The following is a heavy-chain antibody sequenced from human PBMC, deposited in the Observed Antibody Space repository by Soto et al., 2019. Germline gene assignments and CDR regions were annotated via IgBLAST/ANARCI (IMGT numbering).Heavy chain of an antibody. CDR3: ARVDSSGWYFFDY. Sequence: SETLSLTCTVSGGSISSYYWSWIRQPPGKGLEWIGYIYYSGSTNYNPSLKSRVTISVDTSKNQFSLKLSSVTAADTAVYYCARVDSSGWYFFDYWGQGTLVTVSS. CDR2: IYYSGST. CDR1: GGSISSYY. D-gene: IGHD6-19*01. V-gene: IGHV4-59*01. J-gene: IGHJ4*02.